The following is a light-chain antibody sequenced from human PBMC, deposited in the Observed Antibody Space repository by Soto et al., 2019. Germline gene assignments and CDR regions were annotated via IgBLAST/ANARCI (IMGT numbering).Light chain of an antibody. Sequence: QSALTQPPSASGSPGQSVAIYCTGTSSDVSGYNYVSWYQQHPGKAPKLMIYEVNKRPSGVPDRFSGSKSGNTASLTVSGLQAEDEADYYCSSYAGSSNVFGTGTKLTVL. CDR1: SSDVSGYNY. J-gene: IGLJ1*01. CDR3: SSYAGSSNV. V-gene: IGLV2-8*01. CDR2: EVN.